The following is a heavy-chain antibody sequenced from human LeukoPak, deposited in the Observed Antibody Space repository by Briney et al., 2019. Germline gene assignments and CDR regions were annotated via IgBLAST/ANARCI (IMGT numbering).Heavy chain of an antibody. Sequence: SETLSLTCAVYGGSFSDHYWSWIRQPPGKGLEWIGEINHSGSTNYNPSLKSRVTISVDTSKNQFSLKLSSVTAADTAVYYCARGIAVVNDYWGQGTLVTVSS. V-gene: IGHV4-34*01. CDR1: GGSFSDHY. CDR2: INHSGST. J-gene: IGHJ4*02. D-gene: IGHD6-19*01. CDR3: ARGIAVVNDY.